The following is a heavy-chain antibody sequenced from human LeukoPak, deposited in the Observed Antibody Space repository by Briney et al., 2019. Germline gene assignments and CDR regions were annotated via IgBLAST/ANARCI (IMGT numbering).Heavy chain of an antibody. Sequence: GGSLRLSCAASGFTFSSYAMSWVRQAPGKGLEWVSAISGSGGSTCYADSVKGRFTISRDNSKNTLYLQMNSLRAEDTAVYYCAKDGCSSTSCVKYYYYGMDVWGQGTTVTVSS. CDR3: AKDGCSSTSCVKYYYYGMDV. CDR2: ISGSGGST. CDR1: GFTFSSYA. V-gene: IGHV3-23*01. J-gene: IGHJ6*02. D-gene: IGHD2-2*01.